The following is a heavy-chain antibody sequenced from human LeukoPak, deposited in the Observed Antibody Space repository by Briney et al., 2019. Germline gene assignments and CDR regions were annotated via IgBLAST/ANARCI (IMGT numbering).Heavy chain of an antibody. CDR1: GGSISSYY. Sequence: SETLSLTCTVSGGSISSYYWSWIRQPPGKGLEWIGYIYYSGSTNYNSSLKSRVTISVDTSKNQFSLKLSSVTAADTAVYYCARDGRGYPAYYFDYWGQGTLVTVSS. CDR3: ARDGRGYPAYYFDY. V-gene: IGHV4-59*01. J-gene: IGHJ4*02. CDR2: IYYSGST. D-gene: IGHD3-22*01.